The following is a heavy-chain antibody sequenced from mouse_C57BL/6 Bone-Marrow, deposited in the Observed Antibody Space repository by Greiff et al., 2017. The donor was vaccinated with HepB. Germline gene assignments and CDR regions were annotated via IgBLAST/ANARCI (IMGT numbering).Heavy chain of an antibody. J-gene: IGHJ1*03. CDR1: GYTFTSYW. D-gene: IGHD2-3*01. V-gene: IGHV1-55*01. CDR3: ARSLRYDGYSYWYFDV. CDR2: IYPGSGST. Sequence: VQLQQPGAELVKPGASVKMSCKASGYTFTSYWITWVKQRPGQGLEWIGDIYPGSGSTNYNEKFKSKATLTVDTSSSTAYMQLSSLTSEDSAVYYCARSLRYDGYSYWYFDVWGTGTTVTVSS.